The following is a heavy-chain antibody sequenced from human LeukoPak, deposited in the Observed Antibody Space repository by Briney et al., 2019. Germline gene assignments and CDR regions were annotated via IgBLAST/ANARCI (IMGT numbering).Heavy chain of an antibody. D-gene: IGHD5-18*01. J-gene: IGHJ3*02. V-gene: IGHV3-23*01. CDR3: TTDFLPAIYVFDI. Sequence: GGSLRLSCAASGFTFSSYAMSWVRQAPGKGLEWVSAISGSGGSTYYADSVKGRFTISRDNSKNTLYLQMNSLRAEDTAVYYCTTDFLPAIYVFDIWGQGTMVTVSS. CDR2: ISGSGGST. CDR1: GFTFSSYA.